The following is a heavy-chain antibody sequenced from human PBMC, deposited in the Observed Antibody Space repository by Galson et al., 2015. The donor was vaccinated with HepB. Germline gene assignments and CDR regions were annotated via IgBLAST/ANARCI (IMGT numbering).Heavy chain of an antibody. CDR2: IWHDGTNQ. Sequence: SLRLSCAASGFSFSRFGMHWVRQTPDKRLEWLAVIWHDGTNQYYADSVEGRFTISRDNSKHTLFLQMNSLRAEDAALYYCVRESHTAATTFDFWGQGTLVIVSS. CDR3: VRESHTAATTFDF. V-gene: IGHV3-33*01. J-gene: IGHJ4*02. D-gene: IGHD1-1*01. CDR1: GFSFSRFG.